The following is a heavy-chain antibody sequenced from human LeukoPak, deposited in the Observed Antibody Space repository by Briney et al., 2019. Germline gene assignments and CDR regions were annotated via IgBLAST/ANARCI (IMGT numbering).Heavy chain of an antibody. D-gene: IGHD6-13*01. CDR2: IYYSGST. CDR3: ASTPNIAAAGTNPDY. Sequence: PSETLSLTGTVSGGSISSYYWSWIRQPPGKGLEWIGYIYYSGSTNYNPSLKSRVTISVDTSKNQFSLKLSSVTAADTAVYYCASTPNIAAAGTNPDYWGQGTLVTVSS. J-gene: IGHJ4*02. V-gene: IGHV4-59*13. CDR1: GGSISSYY.